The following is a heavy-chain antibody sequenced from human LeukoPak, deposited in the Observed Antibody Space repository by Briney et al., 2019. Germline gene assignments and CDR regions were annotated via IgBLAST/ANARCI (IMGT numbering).Heavy chain of an antibody. CDR2: INPSGGST. J-gene: IGHJ4*02. V-gene: IGHV1-46*01. Sequence: ASVKVSCKASGYTYTSYYMHWVRQAPGQGLEWMGIINPSGGSTSYAQKFQGRVTMTRDTSTSTVYMELSGLRSEDTAVYYCASVAGYQLLPIYWGQGTLVTVSS. CDR3: ASVAGYQLLPIY. CDR1: GYTYTSYY. D-gene: IGHD2-2*01.